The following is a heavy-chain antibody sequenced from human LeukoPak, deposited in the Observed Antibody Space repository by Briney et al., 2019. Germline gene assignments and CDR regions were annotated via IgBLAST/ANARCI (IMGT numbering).Heavy chain of an antibody. Sequence: GGSLRLSCAASAVTLSRYAMSWVRQAPGKGLEWVSAVTADGGSTYYADSVKGRFTISRDDSKNTLYLQMNSLRAEDTAVYYCAKDLGRYRNNYFDYWGQGTLVTVSS. J-gene: IGHJ4*02. D-gene: IGHD1-26*01. CDR3: AKDLGRYRNNYFDY. CDR2: VTADGGST. V-gene: IGHV3-23*01. CDR1: AVTLSRYA.